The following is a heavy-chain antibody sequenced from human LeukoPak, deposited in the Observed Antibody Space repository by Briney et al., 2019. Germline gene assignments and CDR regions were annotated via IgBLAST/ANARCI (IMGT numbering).Heavy chain of an antibody. CDR1: GFTFSNYY. D-gene: IGHD2-2*01. V-gene: IGHV1-2*02. Sequence: ASVKVSCKASGFTFSNYYLHWVRQAPGQGLEWMGWINPNSGGTNYAQKFQGRVTMTRDTSISTAYMELSRLRSDDTAVYYCARTAVPAAINYYYYGMDVWGQGTTVTVSS. CDR3: ARTAVPAAINYYYYGMDV. CDR2: INPNSGGT. J-gene: IGHJ6*02.